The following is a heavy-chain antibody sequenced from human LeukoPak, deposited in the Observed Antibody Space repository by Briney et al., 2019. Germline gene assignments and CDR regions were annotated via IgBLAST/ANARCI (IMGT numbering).Heavy chain of an antibody. J-gene: IGHJ4*02. D-gene: IGHD2-15*01. CDR1: GYTFTRYY. CDR3: AREYVGLGYFDY. V-gene: IGHV1-46*01. Sequence: ASLKVSCKASGYTFTRYYMHWVRQAPGQGLEWMGIINPSGGTTSYAQKFQGRVTMTRDTSTSTVYMELSSLTSEDTALYHCAREYVGLGYFDYWGQGTLVTVSS. CDR2: INPSGGTT.